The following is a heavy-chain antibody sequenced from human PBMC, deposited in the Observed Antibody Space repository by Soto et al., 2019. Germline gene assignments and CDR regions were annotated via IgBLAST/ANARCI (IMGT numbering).Heavy chain of an antibody. CDR1: GGSFSGYY. J-gene: IGHJ6*02. CDR3: ARGSVLTYYDFWSGYPPPTDV. V-gene: IGHV4-34*01. CDR2: INHSGST. Sequence: SETLSLTCAVYGGSFSGYYWSWIRQPPGKGLEWIGEINHSGSTNYNPSLKSRVTISVDTSKNQFSLKLSSVTAADTDVYYCARGSVLTYYDFWSGYPPPTDVWGQGTTVTVSS. D-gene: IGHD3-3*01.